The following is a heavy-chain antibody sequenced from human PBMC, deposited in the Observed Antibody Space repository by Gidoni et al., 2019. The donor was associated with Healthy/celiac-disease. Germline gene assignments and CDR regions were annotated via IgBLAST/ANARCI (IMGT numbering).Heavy chain of an antibody. V-gene: IGHV1-18*01. D-gene: IGHD2-2*01. CDR3: ARALGDIILVPAAVVTWFGP. CDR1: GYTFTSYG. Sequence: VQLVQSGAEVKKPGASVKVSCKASGYTFTSYGISWVRQAPGQGLEWMGWISAYNDSTNYAQTLQVKVSFTTDTDESTAYVDLRSLRFDATAMYVYARALGDIILVPAAVVTWFGPWGQGTLVTVSS. CDR2: ISAYNDST. J-gene: IGHJ5*02.